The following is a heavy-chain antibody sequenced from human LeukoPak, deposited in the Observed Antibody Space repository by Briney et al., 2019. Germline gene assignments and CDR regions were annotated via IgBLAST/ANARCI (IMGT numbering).Heavy chain of an antibody. CDR3: AREEIPLRYFDWLPQYYYYMDV. D-gene: IGHD3-9*01. V-gene: IGHV3-30*04. Sequence: GGSLRLSCAASGLTFSSYAMHWVRQAPGKGLEWVAVISYDGSNKYYADSVKGRFTISRDNSKNTLYLQMNSLRAEDTAVYYCAREEIPLRYFDWLPQYYYYMDVWGKGTTVTVSS. J-gene: IGHJ6*03. CDR2: ISYDGSNK. CDR1: GLTFSSYA.